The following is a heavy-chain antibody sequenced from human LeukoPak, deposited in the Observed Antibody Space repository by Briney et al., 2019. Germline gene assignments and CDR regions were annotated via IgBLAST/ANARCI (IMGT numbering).Heavy chain of an antibody. V-gene: IGHV3-74*01. CDR1: GFTFSSYW. CDR2: INSDGSST. Sequence: GGSLRLSCAASGFTFSSYWMHWVRQAPGKGLVWVSRINSDGSSTSYADSVKGRFTISRDNAKNSLYLQMNSLRAEDTAVYYCARIRTSYYFDYWGQGTLVTVSS. D-gene: IGHD3-10*01. J-gene: IGHJ4*02. CDR3: ARIRTSYYFDY.